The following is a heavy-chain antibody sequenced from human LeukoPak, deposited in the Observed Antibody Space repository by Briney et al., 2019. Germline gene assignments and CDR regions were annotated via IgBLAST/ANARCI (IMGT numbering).Heavy chain of an antibody. Sequence: GGSLRLSCAASGFTFSSYAMHWVRQAPGKGLEWVAVISYDGSNKYYADSVKGRFTISRDNSKNTLYLQMNSPRAEDTAVYYCAKEGLVVPPFSWGQGTLVTVSS. CDR1: GFTFSSYA. CDR2: ISYDGSNK. CDR3: AKEGLVVPPFS. J-gene: IGHJ5*02. D-gene: IGHD2-2*01. V-gene: IGHV3-30-3*01.